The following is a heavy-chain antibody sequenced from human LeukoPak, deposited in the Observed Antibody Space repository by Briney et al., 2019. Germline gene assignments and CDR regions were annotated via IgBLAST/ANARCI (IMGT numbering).Heavy chain of an antibody. CDR1: GFTFSSYA. CDR2: ISGSGGST. J-gene: IGHJ4*02. Sequence: GGSLRLSCAASGFTFSSYAMSWVRQAPGKGLEWVSSISGSGGSTYYADSVKGRFTISRDNSKNTLYLQMNSLRGEDTAVYYCAKDREGTIADYFDYWGQGTLITVSS. V-gene: IGHV3-23*01. D-gene: IGHD1-7*01. CDR3: AKDREGTIADYFDY.